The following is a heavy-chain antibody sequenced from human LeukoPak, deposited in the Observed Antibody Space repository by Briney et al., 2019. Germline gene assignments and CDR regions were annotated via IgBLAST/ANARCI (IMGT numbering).Heavy chain of an antibody. J-gene: IGHJ4*02. CDR3: ARDPYYYDSSGYHNFDY. V-gene: IGHV1-69*05. D-gene: IGHD3-22*01. CDR1: TFSSYA. Sequence: TFSSYAXXXXXXXXXQGLXXXXXXIPIFSTANYAQKFQGRVTITTDESTSTAYMELSSLRSEDTAVYYCARDPYYYDSSGYHNFDYWGQGTLVTVSS. CDR2: XIPIFSTA.